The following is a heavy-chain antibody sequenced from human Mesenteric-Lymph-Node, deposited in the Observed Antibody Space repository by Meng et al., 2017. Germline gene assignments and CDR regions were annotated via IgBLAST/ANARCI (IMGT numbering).Heavy chain of an antibody. CDR1: GFTFTTHT. J-gene: IGHJ4*02. Sequence: GESLKISCAASGFTFTTHTMNWVRQAPGKGLEWVSSISRSGDNKVYADSVEGRFTISRDKAKNSLYLQMNTLRAEDTALYFCTRETVPYNQRQSDYWGQGTLVTVSS. CDR3: TRETVPYNQRQSDY. D-gene: IGHD1-14*01. CDR2: ISRSGDNK. V-gene: IGHV3-21*01.